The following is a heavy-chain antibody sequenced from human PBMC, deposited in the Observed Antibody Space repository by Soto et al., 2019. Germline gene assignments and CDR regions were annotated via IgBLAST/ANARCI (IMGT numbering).Heavy chain of an antibody. V-gene: IGHV4-39*01. CDR2: IYYSGST. Sequence: ASETLSLTCTVSGGSISSSSYYWGWIRQPPGKGLEWIGSIYYSGSTYYNPSLKSRVTISVDTSKNQFSLKLSSVTAADTAVYYCARRPHSSGYYYYYGMDVWGQGTTVTVSS. CDR3: ARRPHSSGYYYYYGMDV. J-gene: IGHJ6*02. D-gene: IGHD3-22*01. CDR1: GGSISSSSYY.